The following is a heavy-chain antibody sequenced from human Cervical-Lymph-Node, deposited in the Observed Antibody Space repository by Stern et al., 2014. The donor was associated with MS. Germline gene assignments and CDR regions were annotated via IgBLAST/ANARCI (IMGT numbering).Heavy chain of an antibody. Sequence: EVQLVESGGGLVPPGGSLRLSCAASGFTFSSYWMSWVRQAPGKGLELGANIKQDGSEKYYVDSVKGRFTISRDNGKNSLYLQMNSLRAEDTAVYYCARDRTIVAFDYWGQGTLVTVSS. CDR1: GFTFSSYW. V-gene: IGHV3-7*01. J-gene: IGHJ4*02. D-gene: IGHD3-3*01. CDR3: ARDRTIVAFDY. CDR2: IKQDGSEK.